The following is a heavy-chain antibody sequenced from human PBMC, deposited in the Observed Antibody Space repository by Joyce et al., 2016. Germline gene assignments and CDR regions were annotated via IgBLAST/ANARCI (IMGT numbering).Heavy chain of an antibody. Sequence: QVPLVESGGGVVQPGKSLRLSCAACGFIFSSYAMHWVRQAPGKGLEWVAIITFDGTNKYDADSVKGRFTISRDNSQNTVHLQMDSLRGGDTAVYYCARKRSDVVAIPAAIDYWGQGTLVTVSS. J-gene: IGHJ4*02. CDR3: ARKRSDVVAIPAAIDY. V-gene: IGHV3-30-3*01. D-gene: IGHD2-2*02. CDR1: GFIFSSYA. CDR2: ITFDGTNK.